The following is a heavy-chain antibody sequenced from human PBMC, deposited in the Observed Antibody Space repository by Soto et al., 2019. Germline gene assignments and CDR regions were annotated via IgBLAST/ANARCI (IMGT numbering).Heavy chain of an antibody. CDR1: GGSISSGGYY. CDR2: IYYSGST. Sequence: SETLSLTCTVSGGSISSGGYYWSWIRQHPGKGLEWIGYIYYSGSTYYNPSLKSRVTISVDTSKNQFSLKLSSVTAADTAVYYCARESRLRFLEWDDAFDIWGQGTMVTVSS. D-gene: IGHD3-3*01. CDR3: ARESRLRFLEWDDAFDI. V-gene: IGHV4-31*03. J-gene: IGHJ3*02.